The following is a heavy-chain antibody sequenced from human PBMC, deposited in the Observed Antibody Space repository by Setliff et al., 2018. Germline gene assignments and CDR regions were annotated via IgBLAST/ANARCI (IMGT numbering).Heavy chain of an antibody. V-gene: IGHV1-8*03. Sequence: ASVKVSCKASGYTFTSYDINWVRQATGQGLEWMGWMNPNSGNTGYAQKFQGRVTITRNTSISTAYMELSSLRSEDTAVYYCARVTKPAAISYYYYMDVWGKGTTVTVSS. D-gene: IGHD2-2*01. CDR1: GYTFTSYD. J-gene: IGHJ6*03. CDR3: ARVTKPAAISYYYYMDV. CDR2: MNPNSGNT.